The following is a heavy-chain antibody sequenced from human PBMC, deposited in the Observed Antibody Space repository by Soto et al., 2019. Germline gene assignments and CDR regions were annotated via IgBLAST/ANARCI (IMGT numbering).Heavy chain of an antibody. J-gene: IGHJ6*02. CDR1: GYSFTSYW. CDR2: IYPGDSDT. V-gene: IGHV5-51*01. CDR3: VRHVRWLRLTHYYYGMDV. Sequence: GESLKISCKGSGYSFTSYWIGWVRQMPGKGLEWMGIIYPGDSDTRYSPSFQGQVTISADKSISTAYLQWSSLKASDTAMYYCVRHVRWLRLTHYYYGMDVWGQGTTVTVSS. D-gene: IGHD5-12*01.